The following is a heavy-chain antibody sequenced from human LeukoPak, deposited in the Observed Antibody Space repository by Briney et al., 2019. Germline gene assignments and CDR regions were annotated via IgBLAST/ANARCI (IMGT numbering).Heavy chain of an antibody. CDR1: GYTFIGQY. CDR2: INPKTGDT. CDR3: ARGYYGMDL. J-gene: IGHJ6*02. Sequence: GASVKVSCKASGYTFIGQYLYWARQTPGQGLEWMGWINPKTGDTDSAQNFQGRVTMTRDTSVNTVYMELSRLTSDDTAVYYCARGYYGMDLWGQGTPVTVSS. V-gene: IGHV1-2*02.